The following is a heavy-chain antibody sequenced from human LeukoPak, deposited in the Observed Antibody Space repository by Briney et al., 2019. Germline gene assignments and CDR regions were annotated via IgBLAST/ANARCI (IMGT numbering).Heavy chain of an antibody. Sequence: PSETLSLTCAVYGGSFINYHWSWIRQPPGKGLEWIGEISRSGSTNYNPSLKSRVSTPVDTSKNQFSLKLSSVTAADTAVYYCASDSGYDAFDIWGQGTMVTVSS. CDR1: GGSFINYH. CDR3: ASDSGYDAFDI. CDR2: ISRSGST. J-gene: IGHJ3*02. D-gene: IGHD5-12*01. V-gene: IGHV4-34*01.